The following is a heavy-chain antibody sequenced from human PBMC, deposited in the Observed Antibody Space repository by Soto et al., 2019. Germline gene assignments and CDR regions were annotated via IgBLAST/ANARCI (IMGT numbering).Heavy chain of an antibody. CDR3: EREPPGLHSAFDL. CDR2: IYPSGST. V-gene: IGHV4-38-2*01. J-gene: IGHJ4*02. CDR1: AYSISGGYD. Sequence: XETLALTFAVSAYSISGGYDWSWVRQPPGKGLQWIGSIYPSGSTYYNPSLKSRVTISVDTSKNHFSLNLSYVTAADTAIYYCEREPPGLHSAFDLWGQGTQVTVSS. D-gene: IGHD1-1*01.